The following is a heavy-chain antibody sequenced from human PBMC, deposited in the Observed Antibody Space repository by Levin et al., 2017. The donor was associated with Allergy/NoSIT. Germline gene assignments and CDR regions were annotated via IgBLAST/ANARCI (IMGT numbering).Heavy chain of an antibody. Sequence: GGSLRLSCKGSGYSFTSYWIGWVRQMPGKGLEWMGIIYPGDSDTRYSPSFQGQVTISADKSISTAYLQWSSLKASDTAMYYCAVYYYDSSGYYPYYYYGMDVWGQGTTVTVSS. CDR3: AVYYYDSSGYYPYYYYGMDV. CDR1: GYSFTSYW. CDR2: IYPGDSDT. V-gene: IGHV5-51*01. J-gene: IGHJ6*02. D-gene: IGHD3-22*01.